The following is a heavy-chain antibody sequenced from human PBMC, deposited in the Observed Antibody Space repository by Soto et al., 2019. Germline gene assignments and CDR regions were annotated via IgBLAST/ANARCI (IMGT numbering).Heavy chain of an antibody. V-gene: IGHV1-3*01. Sequence: ASVKVSCKASGYTFTNYALHWVRQAPGQRLEWMGWINAGNGNTKYSQKFQGRVTITRDTSASTAYMELSSLRSEDTAVYYCAKDRITIVRRVLIMQYWGQGPLVTVFS. J-gene: IGHJ4*02. CDR3: AKDRITIVRRVLIMQY. CDR2: INAGNGNT. D-gene: IGHD3-10*01. CDR1: GYTFTNYA.